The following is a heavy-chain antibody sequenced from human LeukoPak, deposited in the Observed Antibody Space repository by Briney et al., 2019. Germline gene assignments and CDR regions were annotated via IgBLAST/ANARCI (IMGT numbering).Heavy chain of an antibody. D-gene: IGHD3/OR15-3a*01. J-gene: IGHJ6*04. V-gene: IGHV4-61*02. CDR3: GREKKMICFEGMDV. CDR1: GGSISSGSYY. CDR2: IYTSGST. Sequence: SETLSLTCTVSGGSISSGSYYWSWIRQPAGKGLEWIGRIYTSGSTNYNPSLKSRVTISVDTSKNQFSLKLSSVTAADTAVYYWGREKKMICFEGMDVGGKGTTVTVPS.